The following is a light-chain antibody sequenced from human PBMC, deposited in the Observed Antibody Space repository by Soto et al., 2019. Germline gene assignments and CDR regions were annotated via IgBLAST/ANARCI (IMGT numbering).Light chain of an antibody. Sequence: QSALTQPASVSGSPGQSITISCTGTSSDDGGYNYVSWYQQHPGKAPKLMIYEVSHRPSGVSNRFSGSKSGNTASLTISGLQAEDEADYYCSSYTSSSTLDVFGGGTKLTVL. J-gene: IGLJ3*02. CDR3: SSYTSSSTLDV. CDR2: EVS. CDR1: SSDDGGYNY. V-gene: IGLV2-14*01.